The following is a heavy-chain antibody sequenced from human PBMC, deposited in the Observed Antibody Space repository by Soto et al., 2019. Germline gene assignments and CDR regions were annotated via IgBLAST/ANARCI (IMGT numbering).Heavy chain of an antibody. CDR3: ARMYGDYGNDAFDI. J-gene: IGHJ3*02. Sequence: ASVKVSCKASGGTFSSYAISWVRQAPGQGLEWMGGIIPIFGTANYAQKFQGRVTITADESTSTAYMELSSLRSEDTAVYYCARMYGDYGNDAFDIWGQGTMVTVSS. D-gene: IGHD4-17*01. CDR2: IIPIFGTA. CDR1: GGTFSSYA. V-gene: IGHV1-69*13.